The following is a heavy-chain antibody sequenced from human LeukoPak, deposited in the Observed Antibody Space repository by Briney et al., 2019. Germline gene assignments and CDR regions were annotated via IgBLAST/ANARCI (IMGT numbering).Heavy chain of an antibody. J-gene: IGHJ3*02. D-gene: IGHD5-24*01. Sequence: SETLSLTCTVSGGSISSYYWSWIRQPPGKGLEWSGYIYYSGSTNYNPSLKSRVTISVDTSKNQFSLKLSSVTAADTAVYYCARAQIEMATIFDAFDIWGQGTMVTVSS. CDR3: ARAQIEMATIFDAFDI. CDR2: IYYSGST. CDR1: GGSISSYY. V-gene: IGHV4-59*01.